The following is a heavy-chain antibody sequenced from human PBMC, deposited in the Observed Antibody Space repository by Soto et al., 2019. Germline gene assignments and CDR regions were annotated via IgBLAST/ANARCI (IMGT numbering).Heavy chain of an antibody. V-gene: IGHV1-18*01. CDR1: GYTFTSYG. CDR2: ISAYNGNT. CDR3: ARVGHQWLVRGFVDY. D-gene: IGHD6-19*01. J-gene: IGHJ4*02. Sequence: SVKVSCKASGYTFTSYGISWVRQAPGQGLEWMGWISAYNGNTNYAQKLQGRVTMTTDTSTSTAYMELRSLRSDDTAVYYCARVGHQWLVRGFVDYWGQGTLVTVSS.